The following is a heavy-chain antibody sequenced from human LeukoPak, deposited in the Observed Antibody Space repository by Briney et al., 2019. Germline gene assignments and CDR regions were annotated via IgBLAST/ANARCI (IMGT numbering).Heavy chain of an antibody. D-gene: IGHD2-15*01. Sequence: PWGSLRLSCAASGFIFSSYSMSWVRQAPGTGLEWVSFISSSSSYIYYADSVKGRFTISRDNAKNSLYLQMNSLRAEDTAVYYCARGDSVGLPYYFYGMDVWGQGTTVTVSS. J-gene: IGHJ6*02. CDR3: ARGDSVGLPYYFYGMDV. V-gene: IGHV3-21*01. CDR2: ISSSSSYI. CDR1: GFIFSSYS.